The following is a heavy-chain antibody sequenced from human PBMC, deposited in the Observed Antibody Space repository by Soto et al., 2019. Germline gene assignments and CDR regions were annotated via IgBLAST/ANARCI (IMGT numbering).Heavy chain of an antibody. D-gene: IGHD3-10*01. J-gene: IGHJ4*02. V-gene: IGHV3-30*18. CDR2: ISYDGSNK. Sequence: QVQLVESGGGVVQPGRSLRLSCAASGFTFSSYGMHWVRQAPGKGLEWVAVISYDGSNKYYADSVKGRFTISRDNSKNTLYLPMNSLRAEDTAVYYCAKDPVVRGVMLYLFDYWGQGTLVTVSS. CDR1: GFTFSSYG. CDR3: AKDPVVRGVMLYLFDY.